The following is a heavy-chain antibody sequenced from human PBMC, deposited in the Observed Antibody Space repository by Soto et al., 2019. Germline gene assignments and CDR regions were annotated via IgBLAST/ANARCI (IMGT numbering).Heavy chain of an antibody. CDR3: ARGRYNSERDSYDP. CDR2: INPSSGGT. J-gene: IGHJ5*02. CDR1: GYTFTGYY. V-gene: IGHV1-2*02. D-gene: IGHD3-10*01. Sequence: GASVEVSCKTSGYTFTGYYVHWVRQAPGQGLEWMGWINPSSGGTTYAQKFQGRVTMTRDTSISTAYMELSRLRSDDTAVYYCARGRYNSERDSYDPWGQGTLVTVSS.